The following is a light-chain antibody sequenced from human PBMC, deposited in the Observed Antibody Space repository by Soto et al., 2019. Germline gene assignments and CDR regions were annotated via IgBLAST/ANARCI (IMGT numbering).Light chain of an antibody. CDR1: KLGEKY. J-gene: IGLJ2*01. CDR2: QDN. V-gene: IGLV3-1*01. Sequence: SYELTQPPSVSVSPGQTASITCSGDKLGEKYACWFQQKSGQSPVLVIYQDNKRPSGIPERFSGSNSGNTATLTISGTQAMDEADYYCQAWDSSTAVFGGGTKVTVL. CDR3: QAWDSSTAV.